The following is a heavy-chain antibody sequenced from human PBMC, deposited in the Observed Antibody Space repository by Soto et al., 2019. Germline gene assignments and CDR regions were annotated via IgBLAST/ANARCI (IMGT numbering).Heavy chain of an antibody. V-gene: IGHV4-4*02. J-gene: IGHJ5*02. CDR3: ARKSAAVRAAAGPGGWFDP. CDR2: IYHSGST. Sequence: PSETLSLTCAVSGGSISSSNWWSWVRQPPGKGLEWIGEIYHSGSTNYNPSLKSRVTISVDKSKNQFSLKLSSVTAADTAVYYCARKSAAVRAAAGPGGWFDPWGQGTLVTVSS. D-gene: IGHD6-13*01. CDR1: GGSISSSNW.